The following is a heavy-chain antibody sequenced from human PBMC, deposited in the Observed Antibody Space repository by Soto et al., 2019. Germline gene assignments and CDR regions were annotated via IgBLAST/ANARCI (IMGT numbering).Heavy chain of an antibody. Sequence: GASVKVSCKASRYTFTSYDINWVRQATGQGLEWMGWMNPNSGNTGYAQNFQGRVTMTRNTSISTAYMELSSLRSEDTAVYYCARQWELSGYYYGMDVWGQGTTVTVSS. CDR3: ARQWELSGYYYGMDV. J-gene: IGHJ6*02. V-gene: IGHV1-8*01. CDR2: MNPNSGNT. CDR1: RYTFTSYD. D-gene: IGHD1-26*01.